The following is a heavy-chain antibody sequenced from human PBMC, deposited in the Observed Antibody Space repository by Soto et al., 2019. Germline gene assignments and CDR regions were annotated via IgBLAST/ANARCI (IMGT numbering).Heavy chain of an antibody. CDR2: INHSGST. D-gene: IGHD4-17*01. CDR3: ARAPFDNHGDLNTYYYYYGMDV. Sequence: SETLSLTCAVYGGSFSGYYWSWIRQPPGKGLEWIGEINHSGSTNYNPSLKSRVTISVDTSKNQFSLKPSSVTAADTAVYYCARAPFDNHGDLNTYYYYYGMDVWGQGTTVTVSS. V-gene: IGHV4-34*01. CDR1: GGSFSGYY. J-gene: IGHJ6*02.